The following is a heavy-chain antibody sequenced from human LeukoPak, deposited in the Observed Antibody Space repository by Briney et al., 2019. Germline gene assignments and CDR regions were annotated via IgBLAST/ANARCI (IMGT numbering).Heavy chain of an antibody. D-gene: IGHD2/OR15-2a*01. CDR2: IYYSGSA. Sequence: PSETLSLTCSVSGGSISSSSFYWGWIRQPPGKGLEWIGSIYYSGSAYYNPSLKSRVTISVDTSKNQFSLKLSSVTAADTAVYYCAREGTTYFDYWGQGTLVTVSS. CDR1: GGSISSSSFY. J-gene: IGHJ4*02. V-gene: IGHV4-39*07. CDR3: AREGTTYFDY.